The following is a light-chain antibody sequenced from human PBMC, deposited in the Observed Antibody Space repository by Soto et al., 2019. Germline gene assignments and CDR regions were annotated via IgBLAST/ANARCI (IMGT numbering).Light chain of an antibody. CDR2: KAS. J-gene: IGKJ4*01. CDR3: QQYNGYRLA. Sequence: DIQMTQSPSSLSASVGDRVTFTCRASQSISNWLAWYQQKPGKAPKLLIYKASTLDSGVPSRFSGSGSGTEVTLTISSLQADDFALYYCQQYNGYRLAFGGGTKVEIK. V-gene: IGKV1-5*03. CDR1: QSISNW.